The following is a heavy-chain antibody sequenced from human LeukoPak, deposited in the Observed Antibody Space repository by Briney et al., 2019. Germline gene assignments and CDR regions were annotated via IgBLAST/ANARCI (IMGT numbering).Heavy chain of an antibody. V-gene: IGHV3-33*01. Sequence: AGRSPRLSCAASGFTFSNYGMHWVRQPPGQGLEWLTAIQYDGSKTYYAESVRGRITISRDDSKNTLYLQMNSLRAEDTAVYYCARDSCSSPSCFDYWGQGTLVTVSS. D-gene: IGHD2-2*01. CDR3: ARDSCSSPSCFDY. J-gene: IGHJ4*02. CDR2: IQYDGSKT. CDR1: GFTFSNYG.